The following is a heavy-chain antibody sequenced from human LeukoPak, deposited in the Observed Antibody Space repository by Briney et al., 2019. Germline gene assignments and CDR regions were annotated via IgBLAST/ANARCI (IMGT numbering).Heavy chain of an antibody. V-gene: IGHV1-2*06. CDR1: GYTFTRYY. D-gene: IGHD2-21*02. CDR3: ASDSHIVVVTAIHRYFQH. Sequence: SVKVSCKASGYTFTRYYMHCVRHAPGQGLECMGHITPNSGGTNYTQKIQGRVTMTRDTSARTAHMELSSVRSDATAVYYCASDSHIVVVTAIHRYFQHWGQGTLVTVSS. J-gene: IGHJ1*01. CDR2: ITPNSGGT.